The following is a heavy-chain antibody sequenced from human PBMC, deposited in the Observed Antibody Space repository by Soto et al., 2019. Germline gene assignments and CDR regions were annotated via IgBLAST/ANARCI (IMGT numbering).Heavy chain of an antibody. J-gene: IGHJ5*02. D-gene: IGHD3-10*01. Sequence: GGSLRLSCAPSGFTFSSYGMHWVRQPPGKGLEWVAVIWYDGSNKYYADSVKGRFTISRDNSKNTLYLQMNSLRAEDTAVYYCARDYYYGSGPFDPWGQGTLVTVSS. V-gene: IGHV3-33*01. CDR3: ARDYYYGSGPFDP. CDR1: GFTFSSYG. CDR2: IWYDGSNK.